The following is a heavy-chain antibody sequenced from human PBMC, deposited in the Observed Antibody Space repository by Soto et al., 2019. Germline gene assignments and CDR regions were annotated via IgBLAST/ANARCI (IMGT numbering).Heavy chain of an antibody. CDR1: GFSLSTNT. CDR2: ISNDGRRK. V-gene: IGHV3-30*04. CDR3: ARVATAMTYDF. Sequence: VGSLRLSCAASGFSLSTNTMHWVRQVPGKGLEWVASISNDGRRKYYADFVEGRFTISRDTANNILYLEMNSLRAEDTSLYYCARVATAMTYDFWGQGTQVTVSS. J-gene: IGHJ4*02. D-gene: IGHD2-21*02.